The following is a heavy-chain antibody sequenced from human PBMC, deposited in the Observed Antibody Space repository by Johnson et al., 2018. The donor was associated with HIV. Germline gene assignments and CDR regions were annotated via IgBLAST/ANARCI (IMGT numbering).Heavy chain of an antibody. CDR3: AKEGPGVFGGALDI. CDR2: IYSDGNT. Sequence: VQLVESGGDLVQPGGSLKLSCAASGFTVSSNYMSWVRQAPGKGLEWVSVIYSDGNTYYADSVKGRFTISRDNSKTTLYLQMNSLRAEETAVYYCAKEGPGVFGGALDIWGQGTMVTVSS. CDR1: GFTVSSNY. J-gene: IGHJ3*02. V-gene: IGHV3-66*01. D-gene: IGHD3-16*01.